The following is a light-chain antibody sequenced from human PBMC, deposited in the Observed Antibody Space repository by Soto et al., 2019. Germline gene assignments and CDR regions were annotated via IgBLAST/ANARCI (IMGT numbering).Light chain of an antibody. J-gene: IGLJ2*01. Sequence: SVLTQPPSVSGAPGQRVTISCTGSSSNIGAGYDVHWYQQLPGTAPKLLIYGNSNRPSGVPDRFSGPKSGTSASLAITGLQAEDEADYYCQSYDSSLSGSVVFGGGTKVTVL. V-gene: IGLV1-40*01. CDR1: SSNIGAGYD. CDR3: QSYDSSLSGSVV. CDR2: GNS.